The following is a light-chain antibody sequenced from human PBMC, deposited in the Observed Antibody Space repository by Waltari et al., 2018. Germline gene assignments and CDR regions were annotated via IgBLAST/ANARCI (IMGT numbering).Light chain of an antibody. V-gene: IGLV1-40*01. J-gene: IGLJ3*02. CDR1: SSHIGAGYD. CDR3: QSYDSSLSGPRV. Sequence: QSLLTQPPSVSGAPGQQVTISCTGSSSHIGAGYDVHWYQQLPGTAPKLLIYGNSNRPSGVPDRFSGSKSGTSASLAITGLQAEDEADYYCQSYDSSLSGPRVFGGGTKLTVL. CDR2: GNS.